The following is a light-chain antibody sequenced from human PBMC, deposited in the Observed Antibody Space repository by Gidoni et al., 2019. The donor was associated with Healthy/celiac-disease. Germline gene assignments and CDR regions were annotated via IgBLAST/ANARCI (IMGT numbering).Light chain of an antibody. J-gene: IGKJ5*01. V-gene: IGKV1-39*01. Sequence: DSQMTQSPSSLSASVGDRVTITCRASQSISSYLNWYQQKPGKAPTLLIYAASNLQSGVPSRFSGSGSGTDFTLTISSLQPEDFATYYCQQSYSTPITFGQXTRLEIK. CDR2: AAS. CDR3: QQSYSTPIT. CDR1: QSISSY.